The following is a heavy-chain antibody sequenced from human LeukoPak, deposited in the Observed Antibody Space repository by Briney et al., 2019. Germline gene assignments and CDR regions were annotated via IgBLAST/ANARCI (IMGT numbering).Heavy chain of an antibody. CDR1: GFTFSSYA. V-gene: IGHV3-23*01. D-gene: IGHD3-10*01. CDR2: ISGSGSST. CDR3: AKEIGAGETPFDY. J-gene: IGHJ4*02. Sequence: GGSLRLSCAASGFTFSSYAMGWVRQAPGKGLEWVSAISGSGSSTYYADSVKGRFTISRDNSKNTLYLQMNSLRAEDTAVYYCAKEIGAGETPFDYWGQGTLVTVSS.